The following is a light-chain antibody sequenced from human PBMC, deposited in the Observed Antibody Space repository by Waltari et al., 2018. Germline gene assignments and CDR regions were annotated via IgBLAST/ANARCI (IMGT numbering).Light chain of an antibody. CDR2: DVS. CDR3: GTSTTTRNHV. CDR1: SRDVGAYNY. J-gene: IGLJ1*01. Sequence: QYALTQPASVSGSPGQSITISCSGTSRDVGAYNYVCWYQQHPGKDPKLIIFDVSVRPSGVSNRFSGSKSGNTASLTISGLHTEDEADYYCGTSTTTRNHVFGTGTKVTVL. V-gene: IGLV2-14*03.